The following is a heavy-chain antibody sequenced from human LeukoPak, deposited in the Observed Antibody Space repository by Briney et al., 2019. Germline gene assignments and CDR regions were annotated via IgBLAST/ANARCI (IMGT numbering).Heavy chain of an antibody. Sequence: PSETLSLTCTVSGGSISSYYWSWIRQPPGKGLEWIGYIYYSGSTNYNPSLKSRVTISVDTSKNQFSLKLSSVTAADTAVYYCARNYYDSSGPHWYFDLGGRGTLVTVSS. D-gene: IGHD3-22*01. V-gene: IGHV4-59*01. CDR2: IYYSGST. CDR3: ARNYYDSSGPHWYFDL. J-gene: IGHJ2*01. CDR1: GGSISSYY.